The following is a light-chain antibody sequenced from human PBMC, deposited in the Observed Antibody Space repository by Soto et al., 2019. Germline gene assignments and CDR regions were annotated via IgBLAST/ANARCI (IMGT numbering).Light chain of an antibody. Sequence: QSALTQPASVSGSLGQSITISCTGTSSDVGGYNYVSWYQQHPGKAPKLMIYEVSNRPSGISNRCSGSKSGNTASLTISGLQTEDEADYYCGSYTSSSTYVFGTGTKVTVL. CDR1: SSDVGGYNY. V-gene: IGLV2-14*01. J-gene: IGLJ1*01. CDR3: GSYTSSSTYV. CDR2: EVS.